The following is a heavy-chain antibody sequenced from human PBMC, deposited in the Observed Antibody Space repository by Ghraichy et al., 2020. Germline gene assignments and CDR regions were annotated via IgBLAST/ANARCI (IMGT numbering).Heavy chain of an antibody. CDR3: AKEGGFLDYSSPSLLENYFDY. J-gene: IGHJ4*02. D-gene: IGHD4-11*01. V-gene: IGHV3-9*01. CDR1: GFTFDDYA. Sequence: SLRLSCAASGFTFDDYAMHWVRQAPGKGLEWVSGISWNSGSIGYADSVKGRFTISRDNAKNSLYLQMNSLRAEDTALYYCAKEGGFLDYSSPSLLENYFDYWGQGTLVTVSS. CDR2: ISWNSGSI.